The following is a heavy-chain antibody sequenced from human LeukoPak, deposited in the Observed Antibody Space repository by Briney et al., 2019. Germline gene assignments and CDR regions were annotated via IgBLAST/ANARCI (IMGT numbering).Heavy chain of an antibody. CDR1: GFTFSSYW. CDR2: INEDGKEK. Sequence: PSGGSLRLSCAASGFTFSSYWMSWVRQAPGKGLEWVANINEDGKEKHYVDSLKGRFTISRDNAKNSLYLQMNSLRVEDTAVYYCARDWVFYGSGSYSFGQWGQGTLVTVSS. V-gene: IGHV3-7*01. D-gene: IGHD3-10*01. J-gene: IGHJ4*02. CDR3: ARDWVFYGSGSYSFGQ.